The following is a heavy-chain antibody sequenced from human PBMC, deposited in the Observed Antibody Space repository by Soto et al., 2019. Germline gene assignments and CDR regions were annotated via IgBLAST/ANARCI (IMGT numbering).Heavy chain of an antibody. Sequence: QLQLQESCPGLVKPSETLSLTCTVSGGSISSSRYYWGCIRQPPGKGLEWIASIDYTGNTFYNPYLTSRVTISVDTSTNQFSLKVPSVTAADTAVYYCARINKGYGTDSWGQGTLVTVSS. CDR3: ARINKGYGTDS. J-gene: IGHJ4*02. D-gene: IGHD5-18*01. CDR2: IDYTGNT. V-gene: IGHV4-39*01. CDR1: GGSISSSRYY.